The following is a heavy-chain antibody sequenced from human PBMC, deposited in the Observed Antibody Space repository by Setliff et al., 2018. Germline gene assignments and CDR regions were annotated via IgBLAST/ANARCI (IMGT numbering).Heavy chain of an antibody. Sequence: SETLSLTCGVSGYSISSGHFWGWIRQPPGKGLEWLGNIFHSGSTYYNPTLNSRVTMSVDTSKNQFSLMLTSVTAADTALYFCARERLYYDDLTGFSPEAFDIWGQGTMVTVSS. J-gene: IGHJ3*02. CDR3: ARERLYYDDLTGFSPEAFDI. V-gene: IGHV4-38-2*02. CDR2: IFHSGST. D-gene: IGHD3-9*01. CDR1: GYSISSGHF.